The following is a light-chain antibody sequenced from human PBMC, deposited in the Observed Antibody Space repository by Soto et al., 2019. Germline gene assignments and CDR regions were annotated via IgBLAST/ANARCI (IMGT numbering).Light chain of an antibody. J-gene: IGKJ2*01. V-gene: IGKV4-1*01. CDR2: WAS. CDR3: QQYYSTPNT. Sequence: DIVMTQSPDSLAVSLGERATINCKSSQSVLCSSSNKNYLAWYQQKPGQPPKLLIYWASTRESGVPDRFSGSGSGTDFTLTISSLQAEDVAVYYCQQYYSTPNTFGQGTKLEIK. CDR1: QSVLCSSSNKNY.